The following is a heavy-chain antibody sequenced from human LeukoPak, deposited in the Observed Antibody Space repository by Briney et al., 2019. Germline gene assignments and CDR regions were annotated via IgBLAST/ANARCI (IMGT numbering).Heavy chain of an antibody. J-gene: IGHJ4*02. D-gene: IGHD2-15*01. CDR3: ARQLGYCSDGSCYFDY. V-gene: IGHV3-23*01. CDR2: ISGSGGST. CDR1: GFTFSNYA. Sequence: GGSLLLSCAASGFTFSNYAMSWVRQAPGRGVEWVSAISGSGGSTYYADSVKGRFTISRDNSKNTLHLQMNSLRAEDTAVYHCARQLGYCSDGSCYFDYWGQGTLVPVSS.